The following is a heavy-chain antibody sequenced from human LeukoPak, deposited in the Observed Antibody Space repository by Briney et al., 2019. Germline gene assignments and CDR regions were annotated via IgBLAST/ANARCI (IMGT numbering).Heavy chain of an antibody. CDR1: GGSFSAYS. D-gene: IGHD6-13*01. V-gene: IGHV4-34*01. CDR2: INHSGGT. J-gene: IGHJ3*02. CDR3: AGPQAGAAFEI. Sequence: SETLSLTCAVYGGSFSAYSWTWIRQPPGKGLEWIGEINHSGGTNHNPSLKSRVSISRDSSKNQIFLKLRSVTAADTAVCYCAGPQAGAAFEIWSQGTMVTVSS.